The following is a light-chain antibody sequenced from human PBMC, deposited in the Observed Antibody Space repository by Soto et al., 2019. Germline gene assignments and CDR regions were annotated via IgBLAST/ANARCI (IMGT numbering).Light chain of an antibody. Sequence: EIVITQSPATLTVSPGERVTLSCRASQSVSSNVAWYQQKVGQAPRLLIYGESTTATGIPARFSGSGSGTEFTLTISSLQSEDFAVYYCQQYNNWPPWTVGQGTKVDSK. CDR1: QSVSSN. V-gene: IGKV3-15*01. J-gene: IGKJ1*01. CDR3: QQYNNWPPWT. CDR2: GES.